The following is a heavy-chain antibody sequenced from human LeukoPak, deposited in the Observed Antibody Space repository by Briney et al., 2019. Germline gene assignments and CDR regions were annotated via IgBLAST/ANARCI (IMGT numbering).Heavy chain of an antibody. CDR1: GFTVSSYS. V-gene: IGHV3-21*01. CDR3: ARGDYGSGSYYVDV. CDR2: ISSSSSYI. J-gene: IGHJ6*04. D-gene: IGHD3-10*01. Sequence: GGSLRLSCAASGFTVSSYSMNWVRQAPGKGLEWVSSISSSSSYIYYADSVKGRFTISRDNAKNSLYLQMNSLRAEDTAVYYCARGDYGSGSYYVDVWGKGTTVTVSS.